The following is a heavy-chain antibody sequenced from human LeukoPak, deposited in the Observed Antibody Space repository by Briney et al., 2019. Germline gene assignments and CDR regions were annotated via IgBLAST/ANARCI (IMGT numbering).Heavy chain of an antibody. CDR3: ARARYCSSTSCYIDY. J-gene: IGHJ4*02. V-gene: IGHV3-23*01. CDR2: ISGSGGST. D-gene: IGHD2-2*02. Sequence: TGGSLRLSCAASGFTFSSYAMSWVRQAPGKGLEWVSAISGSGGSTYYADSVKGRFTISRDNAKNTLYLQMNSLRVEDTAVYYCARARYCSSTSCYIDYWGQGTLVTVSS. CDR1: GFTFSSYA.